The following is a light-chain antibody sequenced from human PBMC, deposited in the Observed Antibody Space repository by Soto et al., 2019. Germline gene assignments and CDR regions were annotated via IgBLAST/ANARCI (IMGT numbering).Light chain of an antibody. Sequence: QSALTQPASVSGSPGQSITMSCSGTSEDVGGYNYVSWYQHNPGKAPKLLIYEVTNRPSGLSDRFSGSKSGNTASLTISGLQAEDEADYYCSSYTSSNTLVFGTGTKVTVL. CDR3: SSYTSSNTLV. J-gene: IGLJ1*01. CDR1: SEDVGGYNY. CDR2: EVT. V-gene: IGLV2-14*01.